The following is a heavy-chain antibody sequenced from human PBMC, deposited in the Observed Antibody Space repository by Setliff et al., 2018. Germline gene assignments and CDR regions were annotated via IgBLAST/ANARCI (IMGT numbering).Heavy chain of an antibody. D-gene: IGHD2-2*02. CDR1: GYSFSTYA. CDR2: INGGNGNT. Sequence: ASVKVSCKASGYSFSTYAMHWVRQAPGQRLEWMGWINGGNGNTKYSQKFQGRITITRDTSASTAYMEMSSLRSEDTAVYYCARDREYCSWTSCYIDYWGQGALVTVSS. CDR3: ARDREYCSWTSCYIDY. J-gene: IGHJ4*02. V-gene: IGHV1-3*01.